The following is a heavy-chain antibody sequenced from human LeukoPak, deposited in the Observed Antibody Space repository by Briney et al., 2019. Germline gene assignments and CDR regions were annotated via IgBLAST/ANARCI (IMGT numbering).Heavy chain of an antibody. Sequence: GGSLRLSCAASGFTFSDYYMSWIRQAPGKGLEWVSYISSSGSTIYYADSVKGRFTISRDNAKNTLYLQMNSLRAEDTAVYYCARGRLRWSLYYFDYWGQGTLVTVSS. CDR2: ISSSGSTI. V-gene: IGHV3-11*01. CDR3: ARGRLRWSLYYFDY. D-gene: IGHD4-23*01. J-gene: IGHJ4*02. CDR1: GFTFSDYY.